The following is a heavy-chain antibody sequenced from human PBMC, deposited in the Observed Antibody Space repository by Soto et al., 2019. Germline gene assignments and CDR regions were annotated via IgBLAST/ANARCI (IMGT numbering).Heavy chain of an antibody. Sequence: QVQLVQSGAEVKKPGSSVKVSCKASGGTFSSYAISWVRQAPGQGLEWMGGIIPIFGTANYAQKFQGRVTITADESTSTAYMELSSLRSEDTAVYYCASREQYCSSTSCPGYYYYYSMDVWGQGTTVTVSS. D-gene: IGHD2-2*01. CDR1: GGTFSSYA. J-gene: IGHJ6*02. CDR3: ASREQYCSSTSCPGYYYYYSMDV. CDR2: IIPIFGTA. V-gene: IGHV1-69*01.